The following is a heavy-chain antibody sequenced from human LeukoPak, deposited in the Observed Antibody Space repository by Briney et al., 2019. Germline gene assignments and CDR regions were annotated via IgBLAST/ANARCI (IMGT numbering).Heavy chain of an antibody. J-gene: IGHJ4*02. CDR1: GYTFTSYY. CDR2: INPSGSST. V-gene: IGHV1-46*01. D-gene: IGHD3-10*01. CDR3: AREMVRGIRWLDN. Sequence: ASVKVSCKASGYTFTSYYMHWVRQAPGQGLEWMGIINPSGSSTSYAQKFQGRVTMTRDTSTSTVYMELSSLRSEDTAVYYCAREMVRGIRWLDNWGQGTLVTVSS.